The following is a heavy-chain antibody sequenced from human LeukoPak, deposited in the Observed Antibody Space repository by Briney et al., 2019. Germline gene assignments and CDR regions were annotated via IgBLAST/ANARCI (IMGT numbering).Heavy chain of an antibody. CDR1: GFTFSSYG. J-gene: IGHJ4*02. Sequence: QPGRSLRLSCAASGFTFSSYGMHWVRQAPGKGLEWVAVIWYDGSNKYYADSVKGRFTISRDNSKNTLYLQMNSLRAEDTAVYYCARMDYPTSPFDYWGQGTLVTVSS. D-gene: IGHD2-2*01. CDR2: IWYDGSNK. CDR3: ARMDYPTSPFDY. V-gene: IGHV3-33*01.